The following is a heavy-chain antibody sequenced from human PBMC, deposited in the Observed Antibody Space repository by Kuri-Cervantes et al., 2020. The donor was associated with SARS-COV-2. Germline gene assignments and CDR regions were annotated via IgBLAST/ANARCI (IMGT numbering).Heavy chain of an antibody. J-gene: IGHJ4*02. V-gene: IGHV4-39*01. Sequence: GSLRLSCTVSGGSISSSSYYWGWIRQPPGKGLEWIGSIYYSGSTYYNPSLKSRVTISVDTSKNQFSLKLSSVTAADTAVYYCARVVVTATYYFDCWGQGNRVTVSS. D-gene: IGHD2-21*02. CDR3: ARVVVTATYYFDC. CDR2: IYYSGST. CDR1: GGSISSSSYY.